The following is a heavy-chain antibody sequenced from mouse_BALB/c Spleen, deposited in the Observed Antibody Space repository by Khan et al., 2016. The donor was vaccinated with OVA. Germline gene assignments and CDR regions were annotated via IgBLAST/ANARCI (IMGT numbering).Heavy chain of an antibody. D-gene: IGHD2-14*01. CDR3: ARVGYNGTMDY. J-gene: IGHJ4*01. CDR2: INTYTGEP. CDR1: GYTFTIYG. Sequence: QIQLVQSGPGLRKPGETVKISCKASGYTFTIYGMNWVRQAPGKGLKWMGWINTYTGEPTYADDFKGRFAFSLETSASTAYLQINNLKNEDTATYFCARVGYNGTMDYWGQGTSVTVSS. V-gene: IGHV9-3-1*01.